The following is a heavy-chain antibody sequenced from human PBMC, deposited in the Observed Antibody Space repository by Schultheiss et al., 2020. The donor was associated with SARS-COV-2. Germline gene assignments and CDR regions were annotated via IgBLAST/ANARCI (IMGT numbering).Heavy chain of an antibody. J-gene: IGHJ4*02. CDR3: ARGYGYCSSTSCHDY. D-gene: IGHD2-2*03. V-gene: IGHV4-39*02. CDR2: VHHSGRT. Sequence: SETLSLTCTVSGGSISSYYWGWIRQPPGKGPEWIGSVHHSGRTYYKPSLKSRVTISADTSKNQFSLKLSSVTAADTAVYYCARGYGYCSSTSCHDYWGQGTLVTVSS. CDR1: GGSISSYY.